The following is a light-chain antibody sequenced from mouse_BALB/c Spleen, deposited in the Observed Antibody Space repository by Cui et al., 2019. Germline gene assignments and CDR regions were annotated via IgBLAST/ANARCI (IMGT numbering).Light chain of an antibody. CDR2: HGT. CDR3: VQYAQFPLT. V-gene: IGKV14-100*01. CDR1: QGISSN. J-gene: IGKJ5*01. Sequence: DILMNQSPSSMSVSLGDTVSITCHASQGISSNIGWLQQKPGKSFKGLIYHGTNLEDGVPSRFSGSGSGADYSLTISSLESEDFADYYCVQYAQFPLTFGAGTKLELK.